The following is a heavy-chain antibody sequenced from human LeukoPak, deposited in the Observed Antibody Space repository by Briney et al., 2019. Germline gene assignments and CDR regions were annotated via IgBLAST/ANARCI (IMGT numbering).Heavy chain of an antibody. Sequence: PSETLSLTCAVYGGSFSGYYWSWIRQPPGKGLEWIGEINHSGSTNYNPSLKSRVTMSVDTSKDQFSLKLSSVTAADTAVYYCASAGSDDAFDIWGQGTMVTVSS. J-gene: IGHJ3*02. CDR3: ASAGSDDAFDI. CDR2: INHSGST. CDR1: GGSFSGYY. D-gene: IGHD1-1*01. V-gene: IGHV4-34*01.